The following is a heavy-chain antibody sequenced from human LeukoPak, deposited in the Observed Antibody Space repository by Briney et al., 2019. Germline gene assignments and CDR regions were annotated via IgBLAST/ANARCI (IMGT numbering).Heavy chain of an antibody. CDR1: GFTFSSYA. Sequence: GGSLRLSCAASGFTFSSYAMHWVRQAPGKGLEWVAVISYDGSNKYYADSVKGRFTISRDNSKDTLYLQMGSLRTGDMAVYYCARDAGFCSSTSCRGAFDIWGQGTMVTVSS. D-gene: IGHD2-2*01. CDR3: ARDAGFCSSTSCRGAFDI. CDR2: ISYDGSNK. J-gene: IGHJ3*02. V-gene: IGHV3-30*14.